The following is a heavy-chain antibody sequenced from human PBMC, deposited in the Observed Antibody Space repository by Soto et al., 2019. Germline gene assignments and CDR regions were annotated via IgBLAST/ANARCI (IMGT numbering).Heavy chain of an antibody. D-gene: IGHD3-16*01. V-gene: IGHV3-30-3*01. CDR2: ISFDASNE. Sequence: GGSLRLSCAASGFPFSSYPMHWVRQAPGRGLEWVAIISFDASNEYYADSVKGRFTSSRDNSKNTLYLQMNSLRAEDTAIYYWARGGLPTLSDYWGQGTQVTVSS. CDR3: ARGGLPTLSDY. J-gene: IGHJ4*02. CDR1: GFPFSSYP.